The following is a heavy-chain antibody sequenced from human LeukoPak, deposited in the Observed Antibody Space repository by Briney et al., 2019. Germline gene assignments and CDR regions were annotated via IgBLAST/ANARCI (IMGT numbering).Heavy chain of an antibody. CDR2: ISSSSSCI. Sequence: PGGSLRLSCAASGFTFSSYSMNWVRQAPGKGLEWVSSISSSSSCIYYADSVKGRFTISRDNAKNSLYLQMNSLRAEDTAVYYCARDLFGYSYGPDYWGQGTLVTVSS. J-gene: IGHJ4*02. V-gene: IGHV3-21*01. CDR3: ARDLFGYSYGPDY. CDR1: GFTFSSYS. D-gene: IGHD5-18*01.